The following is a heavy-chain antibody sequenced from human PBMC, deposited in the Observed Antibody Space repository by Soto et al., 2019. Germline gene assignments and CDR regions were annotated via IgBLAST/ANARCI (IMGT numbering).Heavy chain of an antibody. J-gene: IGHJ6*02. D-gene: IGHD2-2*01. V-gene: IGHV1-18*01. Sequence: QVQLVQSGAEVKKPGAALKVSCKASGYTFTSYGISWVRQAPGQGLEWMGWISAYNGNTNYAQKLQGRVTMTTDTSTSTAYMELRSLRSDDTAVYYCARDQDIVVVPAAIERYGMDVWGQGTTVTVSS. CDR1: GYTFTSYG. CDR2: ISAYNGNT. CDR3: ARDQDIVVVPAAIERYGMDV.